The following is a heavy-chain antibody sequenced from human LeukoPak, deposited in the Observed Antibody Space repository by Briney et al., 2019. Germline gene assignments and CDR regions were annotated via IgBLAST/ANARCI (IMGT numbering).Heavy chain of an antibody. D-gene: IGHD3-3*01. CDR3: AREERFLEWLLSPPSICFDY. CDR2: IKPNSGGT. J-gene: IGHJ4*02. CDR1: GYTFTGYY. V-gene: IGHV1-2*02. Sequence: ASVKVSCKASGYTFTGYYMHWVRQAPGQGLEGMGWIKPNSGGTNYAQKFQGRVTMTRDTSINTVYMDLSRLRSDDTAMYFCAREERFLEWLLSPPSICFDYWGQGTLVTVSS.